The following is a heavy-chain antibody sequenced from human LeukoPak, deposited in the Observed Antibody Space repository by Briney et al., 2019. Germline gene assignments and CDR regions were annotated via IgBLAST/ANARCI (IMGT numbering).Heavy chain of an antibody. CDR3: ASTLWFGELPYYYGMDV. CDR1: GGSISSGGYY. V-gene: IGHV4-31*03. D-gene: IGHD3-10*01. J-gene: IGHJ6*02. CDR2: IYYSGST. Sequence: PSETLSLTCTVSGGSISSGGYYWSWIRQHPGKGLEWIGYIYYSGSTYYNPSLKSRVTISVDTSKNQFSLKLSSVTAADTAVYYCASTLWFGELPYYYGMDVWGQGTTVTVSS.